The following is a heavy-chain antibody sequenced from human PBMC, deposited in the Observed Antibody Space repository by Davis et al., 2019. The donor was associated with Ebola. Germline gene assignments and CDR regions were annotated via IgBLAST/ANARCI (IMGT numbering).Heavy chain of an antibody. CDR2: IFHSGST. CDR3: ARVGTMEDAFDM. Sequence: SETLSLTCAVSSGAYTWSWIRQPPGKGLEWVGYIFHSGSTYYNPSLKSRLSMSVDRSKNQFSLSLSSVTAADTAVYYCARVGTMEDAFDMWGQGTMVTVSS. CDR1: SGAYT. D-gene: IGHD4/OR15-4a*01. V-gene: IGHV4-30-2*01. J-gene: IGHJ3*02.